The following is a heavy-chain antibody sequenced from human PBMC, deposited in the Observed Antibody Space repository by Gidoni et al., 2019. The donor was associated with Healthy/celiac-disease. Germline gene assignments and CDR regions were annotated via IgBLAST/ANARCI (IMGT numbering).Heavy chain of an antibody. CDR2: IHPNSGGT. D-gene: IGHD2-15*01. Sequence: QVQLVQSGAEVKKPGASVKVSCKPSGYPFPGYYMHWVRQAPGQGLEWMGRIHPNSGGTNYAQKFQGRVTMTRDTSISTAYMELSRLRSDDTAVYYCARDMDCSGGSCYSTSSGYWGQGTLVTVSS. CDR1: GYPFPGYY. J-gene: IGHJ4*02. V-gene: IGHV1-2*06. CDR3: ARDMDCSGGSCYSTSSGY.